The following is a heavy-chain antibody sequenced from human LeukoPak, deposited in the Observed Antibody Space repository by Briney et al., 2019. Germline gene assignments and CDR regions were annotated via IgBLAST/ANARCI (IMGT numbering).Heavy chain of an antibody. CDR1: GFRFSDYH. CDR2: ISGSGSTI. D-gene: IGHD3-22*01. V-gene: IGHV3-11*04. J-gene: IGHJ4*02. CDR3: TGNYLDSSGYYF. Sequence: GGSLRLSCAASGFRFSDYHMSWIRQAPGKGLEWLSYISGSGSTIYYVDSVKGRFTISRDNAKNSLYLQMSSLRAEDTAVYYCTGNYLDSSGYYFWGQGTLVTVSS.